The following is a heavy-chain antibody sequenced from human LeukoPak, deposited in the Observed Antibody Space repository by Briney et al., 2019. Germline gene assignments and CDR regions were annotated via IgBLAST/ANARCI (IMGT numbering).Heavy chain of an antibody. CDR1: GGSISSSNW. CDR3: ARHDWKY. CDR2: IYYSGST. V-gene: IGHV4-39*01. J-gene: IGHJ4*02. Sequence: PSGTLSLTCAVSGGSISSSNWWSWIRQPPGKGLEWIGSIYYSGSTYYNPSLKSRVTISVDTSKNQFSLKLSSVTAADTAVYYCARHDWKYWGQGTLVTVSS. D-gene: IGHD1-1*01.